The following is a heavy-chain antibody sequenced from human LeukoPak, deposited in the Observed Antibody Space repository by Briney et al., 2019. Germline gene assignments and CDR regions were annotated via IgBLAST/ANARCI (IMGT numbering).Heavy chain of an antibody. J-gene: IGHJ4*02. Sequence: GGSLRLSCAASGFTFSSYWMSWVRQAPGKGLEWVANIKQDGSEKYYVDSVKGRFTISRDNAKNSLYLQMNSLRAEDTAVYYCARPRRWLQSNGDFDYWGQGTLVTVSS. V-gene: IGHV3-7*03. CDR1: GFTFSSYW. D-gene: IGHD5-24*01. CDR3: ARPRRWLQSNGDFDY. CDR2: IKQDGSEK.